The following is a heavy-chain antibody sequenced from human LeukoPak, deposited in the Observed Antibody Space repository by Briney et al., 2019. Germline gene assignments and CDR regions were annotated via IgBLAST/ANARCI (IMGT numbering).Heavy chain of an antibody. CDR2: IYYSGST. D-gene: IGHD2-15*01. Sequence: PSETLSLTCTVSGGSISSGGYYWSWIRQHPGKGLEWIGYIYYSGSTNYNPSLKSRVTISVDTSKNQFSLKLNSVTAADTAIYYCTRGSRYCSSGSCYGWFDPWGQGTLVTVSS. CDR3: TRGSRYCSSGSCYGWFDP. CDR1: GGSISSGGYY. J-gene: IGHJ5*02. V-gene: IGHV4-61*08.